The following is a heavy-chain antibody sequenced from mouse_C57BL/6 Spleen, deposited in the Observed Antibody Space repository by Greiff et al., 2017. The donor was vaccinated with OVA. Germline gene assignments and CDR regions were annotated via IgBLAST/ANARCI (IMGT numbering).Heavy chain of an antibody. CDR3: AREGYFDV. Sequence: EVQLVESEGGLVQPGSSMKLSCTASGFTFSDYYMAWVRQVPEKGLEWVANINYDGSSTYYLDSLKSRFIISRDNAKNILYLQMSSLKSEDTATYYCAREGYFDVWGTGTTVTVSS. V-gene: IGHV5-16*01. CDR1: GFTFSDYY. CDR2: INYDGSST. J-gene: IGHJ1*03.